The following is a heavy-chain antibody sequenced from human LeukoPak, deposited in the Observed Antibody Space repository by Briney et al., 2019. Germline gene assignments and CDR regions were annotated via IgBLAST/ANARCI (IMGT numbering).Heavy chain of an antibody. CDR1: GGSISSGYYY. D-gene: IGHD3-16*02. Sequence: SETLSLTCTVSGGSISSGYYYWSWIRQPPGKGLEWIGYIYYSGSTYYNPSLKSRVTISVDTSKNQFSLKLSSVTAADTAVYYCARARGHYDYVWGSYRYTFFDYWGQGTLVTVSS. CDR2: IYYSGST. J-gene: IGHJ4*02. CDR3: ARARGHYDYVWGSYRYTFFDY. V-gene: IGHV4-30-4*01.